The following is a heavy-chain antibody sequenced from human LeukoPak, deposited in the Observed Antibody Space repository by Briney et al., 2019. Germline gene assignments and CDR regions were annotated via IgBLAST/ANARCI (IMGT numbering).Heavy chain of an antibody. CDR3: ARGDPHADL. CDR1: EFIISPYS. CDR2: IKQDGSEK. V-gene: IGHV3-7*01. J-gene: IGHJ5*02. Sequence: GGSLRLSCAASEFIISPYSMSWVRQAPGKGLEWVANIKQDGSEKYNVDSAKGRFTISRDNAKNSVSLQMHSLRVEDTAVYYCARGDPHADLWGQGTLVTVSS.